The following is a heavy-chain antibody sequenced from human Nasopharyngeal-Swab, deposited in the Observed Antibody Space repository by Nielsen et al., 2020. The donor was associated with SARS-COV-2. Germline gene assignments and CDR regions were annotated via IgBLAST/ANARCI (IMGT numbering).Heavy chain of an antibody. CDR3: ADPPFSEY. V-gene: IGHV3-33*01. CDR2: IWFDGSNK. J-gene: IGHJ4*02. Sequence: GGSLRLSCAASGFTFSSYGMHWVRQAPGKGLEWVAVIWFDGSNKYSADSVKGRFTISRDNSKNTLYLQMNSLRADDTALYYCADPPFSEYWGQGTLVTVSS. CDR1: GFTFSSYG.